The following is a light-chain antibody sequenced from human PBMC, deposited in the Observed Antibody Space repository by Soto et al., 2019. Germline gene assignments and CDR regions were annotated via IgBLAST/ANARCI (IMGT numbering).Light chain of an antibody. CDR2: LNSDGIH. V-gene: IGLV4-69*01. CDR3: QTWGTGIRLV. J-gene: IGLJ2*01. Sequence: QPVLTQSPSASASLGASVKLTCTLSSDYSTYAVAWHQQQPEKGPRYLMRLNSDGIHSKGDGIPDRFSGSSSGAERYLTISRLQSEDEADYYCQTWGTGIRLVFGGGTKLTVL. CDR1: SDYSTYA.